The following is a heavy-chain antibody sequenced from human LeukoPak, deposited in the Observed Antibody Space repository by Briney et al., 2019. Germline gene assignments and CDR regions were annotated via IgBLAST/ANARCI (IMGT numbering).Heavy chain of an antibody. V-gene: IGHV3-66*01. CDR1: GFTFDDYG. Sequence: GGSLRLSCAASGFTFDDYGLSWVRQAPGKGLEWVSVIYSGGRTYYADSVKGRFTISRDNSKNTLYLQMNSLRAEDTAVYYCAELGITMIGGVWGKGTTVTISS. CDR3: AELGITMIGGV. D-gene: IGHD3-10*02. CDR2: IYSGGRT. J-gene: IGHJ6*04.